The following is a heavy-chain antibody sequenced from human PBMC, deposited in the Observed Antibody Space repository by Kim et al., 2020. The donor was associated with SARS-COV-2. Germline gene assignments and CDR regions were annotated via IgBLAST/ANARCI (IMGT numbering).Heavy chain of an antibody. D-gene: IGHD6-6*01. CDR2: ISAYNGNT. CDR1: GYTFTSYG. CDR3: ASGGRIAARPFYYYMDV. V-gene: IGHV1-18*01. Sequence: ASVKVSCKASGYTFTSYGISWVRQAPGQGLEWMGWISAYNGNTNYAQKLQGRVTMTTDTSTSTAYMELRSLRSDDTAVYYCASGGRIAARPFYYYMDVWGKGTTVTVSS. J-gene: IGHJ6*03.